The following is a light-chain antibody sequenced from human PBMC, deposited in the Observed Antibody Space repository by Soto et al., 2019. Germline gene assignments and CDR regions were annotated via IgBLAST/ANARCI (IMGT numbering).Light chain of an antibody. CDR2: LNSDGSH. V-gene: IGLV4-69*01. CDR3: QTWGTGIHV. J-gene: IGLJ3*02. CDR1: SGHSSYA. Sequence: QLVLTQSPSASACLGASVKLTCTLSSGHSSYAIAWHQQQPEKGPRYLMKLNSDGSHSKGDGIPDRFSGSSSGAERYLTISSLQSEDEADYYCQTWGTGIHVFGGGTKLTVL.